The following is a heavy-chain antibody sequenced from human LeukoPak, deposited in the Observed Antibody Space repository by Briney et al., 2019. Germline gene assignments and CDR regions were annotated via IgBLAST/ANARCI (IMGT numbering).Heavy chain of an antibody. D-gene: IGHD6-13*01. J-gene: IGHJ4*02. V-gene: IGHV3-23*01. CDR3: AKARAGDITAAFNY. CDR1: GFTFSSYA. CDR2: ISGSGGST. Sequence: GGSLRLSCAASGFTFSSYAMSWVRQAPGKGLEWVSAISGSGGSTYYADSVKGRFTISRDNSENTLNLQMNSLRAEDTAIYYCAKARAGDITAAFNYWGQGTLVTVSS.